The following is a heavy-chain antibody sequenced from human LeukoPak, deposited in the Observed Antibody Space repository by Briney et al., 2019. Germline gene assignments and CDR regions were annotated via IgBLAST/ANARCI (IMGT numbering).Heavy chain of an antibody. CDR1: GFTFSSYW. CDR2: IKQDGSEK. D-gene: IGHD4-17*01. V-gene: IGHV3-7*01. Sequence: GGSLRLSCAASGFTFSSYWMSWVRQAPGKGLEWVANIKQDGSEKYYVDSVKGRFTISRDNAKNSLYLEMNSLRAEDMAVYYCARGDYGYYYYMDVWGKGTTVTVSS. J-gene: IGHJ6*03. CDR3: ARGDYGYYYYMDV.